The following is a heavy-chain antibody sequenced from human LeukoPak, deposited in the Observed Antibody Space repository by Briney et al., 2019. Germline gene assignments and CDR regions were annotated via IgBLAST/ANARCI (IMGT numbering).Heavy chain of an antibody. V-gene: IGHV1-46*01. CDR1: GYTFTSYY. Sequence: SVKVSCKASGYTFTSYYMHWVRQAPGQGLEWMGIINPSAGSTSYAQKFQGRVTMTRDTSTGTVYMELSSLRSEDTAVYYCARLYCSGGTCYSPGDYWGQGTLVTFSS. CDR3: ARLYCSGGTCYSPGDY. D-gene: IGHD2-15*01. CDR2: INPSAGST. J-gene: IGHJ4*02.